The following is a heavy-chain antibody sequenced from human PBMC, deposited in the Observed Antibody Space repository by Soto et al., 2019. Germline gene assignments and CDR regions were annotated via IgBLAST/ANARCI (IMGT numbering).Heavy chain of an antibody. Sequence: QVQLQESGPGLVKPSGTLSLTCAVSGGSISSNNWWSWVRQPPGKGLEWIGEISHSGSTNYNPSLKSRATMSVDKSNNQSSLDLSSVTAADTAVYYCARVPPPTAWYTWFDPWGQGTLVTVSS. J-gene: IGHJ5*02. V-gene: IGHV4-4*02. CDR3: ARVPPPTAWYTWFDP. CDR1: GGSISSNNW. CDR2: ISHSGST.